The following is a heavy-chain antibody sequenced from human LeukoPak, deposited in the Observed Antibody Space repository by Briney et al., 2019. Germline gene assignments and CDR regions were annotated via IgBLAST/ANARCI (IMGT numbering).Heavy chain of an antibody. V-gene: IGHV4-59*01. J-gene: IGHJ6*02. CDR3: ARGVVPAAVPSGMDV. CDR2: IYYSGST. CDR1: GGSISNYY. D-gene: IGHD2-2*01. Sequence: SETLSLTCTVSGGSISNYYWSWIRQPPGKGLEWIGYIYYSGSTNYNPSLKSRVTISVDTSKNQFSLKLSSVTAADTAVYYCARGVVPAAVPSGMDVWGQGTTVTVSS.